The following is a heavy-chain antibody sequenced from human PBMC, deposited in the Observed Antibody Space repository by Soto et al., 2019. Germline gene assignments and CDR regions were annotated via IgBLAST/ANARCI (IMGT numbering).Heavy chain of an antibody. CDR3: VRDRSTCKDY. CDR2: IKSDGGST. V-gene: IGHV3-74*01. D-gene: IGHD2-2*01. CDR1: GFTFGSYW. Sequence: EVQLVESGGGLVQPGGSLRLSCAASGFTFGSYWMHWVRQVPGKGLVWVARIKSDGGSTDYADFAKGQFTISRDNGKHRLYLEMNSLTTEDTAVYYCVRDRSTCKDYWGQGTLVTVSS. J-gene: IGHJ4*02.